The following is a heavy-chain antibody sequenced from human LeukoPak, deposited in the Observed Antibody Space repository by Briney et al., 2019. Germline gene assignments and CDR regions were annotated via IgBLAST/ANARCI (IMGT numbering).Heavy chain of an antibody. D-gene: IGHD3-10*01. CDR2: INHSGST. CDR3: ARKRGVAGSGSYPHWFDP. CDR1: GGSFSGYY. V-gene: IGHV4-34*01. J-gene: IGHJ5*02. Sequence: SETLSLTCAVYGGSFSGYYWSWIRQPPGKGLEWIGEINHSGSTNYNPSLKSRVTISVDTSKNQFSLKLSSVTAADTAVYYCARKRGVAGSGSYPHWFDPWGQGTLVTVSS.